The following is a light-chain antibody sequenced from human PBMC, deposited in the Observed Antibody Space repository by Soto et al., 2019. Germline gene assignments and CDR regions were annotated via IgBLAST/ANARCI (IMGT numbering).Light chain of an antibody. V-gene: IGKV1-39*01. CDR1: QSISSY. CDR2: AAS. Sequence: DMKMTQSPSSPSASVEDRVTITCRARQSISSYLNWYQQKPGKAPKLLIYAASSLQSGVPSRFSGSGSGTDFTLTISSLQPEDGATYNCQQRYSTPRTFGQGTRV. J-gene: IGKJ1*01. CDR3: QQRYSTPRT.